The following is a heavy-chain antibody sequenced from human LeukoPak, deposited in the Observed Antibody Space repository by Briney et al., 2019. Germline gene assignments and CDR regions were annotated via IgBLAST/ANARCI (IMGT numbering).Heavy chain of an antibody. CDR2: IYSGGST. V-gene: IGHV3-53*01. CDR1: GFTVSSNY. J-gene: IGHJ4*02. CDR3: ARESMTTVTTGYFHD. Sequence: GGSLRLSCAASGFTVSSNYMSWVRQAPGKGLEWVSVIYSGGSTFYADSVKGRFTISRDNSKNTLYLQMSSPRAEDTAVYYCARESMTTVTTGYFHDWGQGTLVTVSS. D-gene: IGHD4-17*01.